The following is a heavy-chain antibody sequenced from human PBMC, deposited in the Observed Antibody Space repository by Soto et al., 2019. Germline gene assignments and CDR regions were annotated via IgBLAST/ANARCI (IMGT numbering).Heavy chain of an antibody. CDR1: GDRVSSNSAA. D-gene: IGHD2-8*02. CDR3: ARTRGYFDS. V-gene: IGHV6-1*01. CDR2: TYYRSKWYN. Sequence: SPTLSLTCAISGDRVSSNSAAWNWLRQSPSRGLEWLGRTYYRSKWYNDYAVSVKSRITINPDTSKNQFSLQLNSVTPEDTALYYCARTRGYFDSWGLGTLVTVSS. J-gene: IGHJ4*02.